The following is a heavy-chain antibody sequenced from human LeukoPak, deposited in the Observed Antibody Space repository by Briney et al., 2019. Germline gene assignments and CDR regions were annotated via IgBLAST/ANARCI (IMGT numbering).Heavy chain of an antibody. CDR2: IYPGDSDT. CDR1: GYRFTSYW. CDR3: ARHLTGGSYDY. D-gene: IGHD1-26*01. J-gene: IGHJ4*02. Sequence: GESLKSSFKGPGYRFTSYWIGWVRRMPGKGLEWMGIIYPGDSDTRYSPSFQGQVTISADKSISTAYLQWSSLKASDTAMYYCARHLTGGSYDYWGQGTLVTVSS. V-gene: IGHV5-51*01.